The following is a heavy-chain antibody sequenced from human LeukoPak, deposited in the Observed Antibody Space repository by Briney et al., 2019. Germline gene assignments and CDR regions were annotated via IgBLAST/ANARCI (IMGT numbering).Heavy chain of an antibody. CDR3: ARASMVRGVIISYYYYGMDV. D-gene: IGHD3-10*01. CDR1: GYTFTGYY. J-gene: IGHJ6*02. CDR2: INPNSGGT. V-gene: IGHV1-2*04. Sequence: GASVKVSCKASGYTFTGYYMHWVRQAPGQGLEWMGWINPNSGGTNYAQKFQGWVTMTRDTSISTAYMELSRLRSDDTAVYYCARASMVRGVIISYYYYGMDVWGQGTTVTVSS.